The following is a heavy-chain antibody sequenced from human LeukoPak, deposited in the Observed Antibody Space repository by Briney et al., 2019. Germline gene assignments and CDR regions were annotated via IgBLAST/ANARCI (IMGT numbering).Heavy chain of an antibody. V-gene: IGHV3-30*03. J-gene: IGHJ4*02. CDR3: ARDGGRGVLDY. D-gene: IGHD3-16*01. CDR1: GFTFSSHG. Sequence: PGGSLRLSCAASGFTFSSHGIHWVRQAPGKGLEWVAVISYDGNKKYYADSVKGRFTISRDNAKNSLYLQMNSLRAEDTAVYYCARDGGRGVLDYWGQGTLVTVSS. CDR2: ISYDGNKK.